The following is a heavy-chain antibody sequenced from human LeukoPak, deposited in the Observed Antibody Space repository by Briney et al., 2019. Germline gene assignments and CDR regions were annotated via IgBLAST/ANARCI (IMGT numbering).Heavy chain of an antibody. D-gene: IGHD3-9*01. CDR1: GFTFTDYY. Sequence: GGSLRLSCAASGFTFTDYYMSWIRQAPGKGLEWVSYITNCGTTIYYADSVKGRFTISRDNAKNSLYLQMNSLRAEDTAVYYCARDGHYDILTGYFQDWGQGTLVTVSS. CDR2: ITNCGTTI. J-gene: IGHJ1*01. V-gene: IGHV3-11*01. CDR3: ARDGHYDILTGYFQD.